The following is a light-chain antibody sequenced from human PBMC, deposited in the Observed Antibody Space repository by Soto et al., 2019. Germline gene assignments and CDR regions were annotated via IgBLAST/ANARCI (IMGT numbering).Light chain of an antibody. CDR1: QSVSSSY. CDR3: QQYGSASWT. V-gene: IGKV3-20*01. CDR2: GTS. Sequence: EIVLTQSPGTLSLSPGERATLSCRASQSVSSSYLAWYQQKPGQAPRLLIYGTSSRATAIPDRFSGSGSGTDFTLTISRLEPEDFALYYCQQYGSASWTFGQGTKVAIQ. J-gene: IGKJ1*01.